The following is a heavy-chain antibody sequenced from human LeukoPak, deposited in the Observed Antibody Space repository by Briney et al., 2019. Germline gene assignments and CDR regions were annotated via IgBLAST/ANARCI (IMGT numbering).Heavy chain of an antibody. D-gene: IGHD1-7*01. V-gene: IGHV3-48*03. CDR1: GFTFSSYE. CDR3: ASQLTGTHDY. CDR2: ISNSGTAI. J-gene: IGHJ4*02. Sequence: GGSLRLSCAASGFTFSSYEMNWVRQAPGKGLEWVSYISNSGTAIYYADSVKGRFTISRDNAKSSLYLQMNSLRAEDTAVYYCASQLTGTHDYWGQGALVTVSS.